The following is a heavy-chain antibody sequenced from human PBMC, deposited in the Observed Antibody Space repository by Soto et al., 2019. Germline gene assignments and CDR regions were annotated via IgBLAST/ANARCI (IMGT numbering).Heavy chain of an antibody. Sequence: QVQLVESGGGVVQPGRSLRLSCAASGFTFSSYAIHWVRQAPGNGLEWVAVISYDGSNKYYADSVKGRFTISRDNSKNTLYLQMTSLRTEDTAVYYCARVASGDGPFDDWGQGTLVTVSS. CDR3: ARVASGDGPFDD. J-gene: IGHJ4*02. CDR2: ISYDGSNK. D-gene: IGHD7-27*01. V-gene: IGHV3-30-3*01. CDR1: GFTFSSYA.